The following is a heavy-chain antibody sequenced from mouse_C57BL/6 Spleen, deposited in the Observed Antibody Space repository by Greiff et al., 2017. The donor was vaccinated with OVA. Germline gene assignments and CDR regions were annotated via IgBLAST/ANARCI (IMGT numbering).Heavy chain of an antibody. J-gene: IGHJ2*01. CDR1: GYTFTSHW. CDR3: ARSITTAADYFDY. Sequence: QVQLQQPGAELVKPGASVKLSCKASGYTFTSHWMHWVKQRPGRGLEWIGRIDPNSGGTKYNEKFKSKATLTVDKPSSTAYMQLSSLTSEDSAVYYCARSITTAADYFDYWGQGTTLTVSS. D-gene: IGHD1-1*01. CDR2: IDPNSGGT. V-gene: IGHV1-72*01.